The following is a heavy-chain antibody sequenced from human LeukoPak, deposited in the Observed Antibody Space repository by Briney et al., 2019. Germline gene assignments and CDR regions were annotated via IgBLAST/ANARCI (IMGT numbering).Heavy chain of an antibody. CDR1: GYTFTSYY. CDR3: ARGGGHYYGSGAYMDV. CDR2: INPSGGST. Sequence: ASVKVSCKASGYTFTSYYMHWVRQAPGQGLEWMGIINPSGGSTSYAQKFQGRVTITADKSTSTAYMELSSLRSEDTAVYYCARGGGHYYGSGAYMDVWGKGTTVTVSS. J-gene: IGHJ6*03. V-gene: IGHV1-46*01. D-gene: IGHD3-10*01.